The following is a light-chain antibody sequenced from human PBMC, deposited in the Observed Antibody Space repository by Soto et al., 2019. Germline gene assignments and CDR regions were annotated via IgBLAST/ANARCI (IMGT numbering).Light chain of an antibody. CDR2: EVN. CDR3: KSYAGSNTYV. CDR1: SSDFGVYNY. Sequence: SVLTQPASVSGFPGQSITISYTGTSSDFGVYNYVSWYQLHPGKAPKLMIYEVNIRPSGVSNRFSGSKSGNPASLTISGLQAADEADYFCKSYAGSNTYVFGSGTKVTVL. V-gene: IGLV2-14*01. J-gene: IGLJ1*01.